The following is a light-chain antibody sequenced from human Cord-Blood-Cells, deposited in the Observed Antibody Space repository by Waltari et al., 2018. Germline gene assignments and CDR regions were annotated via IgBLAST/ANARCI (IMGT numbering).Light chain of an antibody. J-gene: IGKJ3*01. V-gene: IGKV1-39*01. CDR1: QSLSSY. CDR2: AAS. Sequence: DIQMTQSPSSLSASVGDRVTIACRASQSLSSYLNWYQQKPGKAPKLLIYAASSLQSGVPSRFSGSGSGTYFTLTISSLQPEDFATYYCQQSYSTPLTFGPGTKVDIK. CDR3: QQSYSTPLT.